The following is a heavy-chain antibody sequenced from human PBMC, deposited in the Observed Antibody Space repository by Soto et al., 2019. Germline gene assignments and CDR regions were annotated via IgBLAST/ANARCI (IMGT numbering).Heavy chain of an antibody. Sequence: QLQLQESGPGLVKPSETLSLTCSVSGGSLSSGPYSWGWIRQPPGKGLEWIGTFYYSGSTHYNPSLGCRLTISVATSKNPFTLTVPSVAAADTAMYYWARLGGYCSSTSCYGYYGMDVWGQGTTVTVSS. CDR3: ARLGGYCSSTSCYGYYGMDV. CDR2: FYYSGST. D-gene: IGHD2-2*01. CDR1: GGSLSSGPYS. J-gene: IGHJ6*02. V-gene: IGHV4-39*01.